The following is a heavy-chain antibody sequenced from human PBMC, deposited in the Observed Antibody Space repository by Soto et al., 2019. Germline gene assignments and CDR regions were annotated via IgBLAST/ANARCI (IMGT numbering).Heavy chain of an antibody. D-gene: IGHD2-15*01. Sequence: SPTLSLTCAVYGGSFSGYYWSWIRQPPGKGLEWIGEINHSGSTNYNPSLKSRVTISVDTSKNQFSLKLSSVTAADTAVYYCARGKGYCSGGSCYSDVRLSLRVARKNWFDPWGQGTLVTVSS. J-gene: IGHJ5*02. CDR2: INHSGST. CDR3: ARGKGYCSGGSCYSDVRLSLRVARKNWFDP. V-gene: IGHV4-34*01. CDR1: GGSFSGYY.